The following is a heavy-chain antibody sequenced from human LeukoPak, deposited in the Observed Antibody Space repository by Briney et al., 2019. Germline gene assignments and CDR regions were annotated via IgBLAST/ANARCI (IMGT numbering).Heavy chain of an antibody. D-gene: IGHD1-14*01. V-gene: IGHV4-59*08. CDR1: GGSITSYY. Sequence: PSETLSPTCTVSGGSITSYYWSWIRQPPGKGLEWIGYIYYSGSTNYNPSLKSRVTISVDTSKNQFSLKLSSVTAADTAVYYCARNPRSGISAYYGMDVWGQGTTVTVSS. CDR2: IYYSGST. J-gene: IGHJ6*02. CDR3: ARNPRSGISAYYGMDV.